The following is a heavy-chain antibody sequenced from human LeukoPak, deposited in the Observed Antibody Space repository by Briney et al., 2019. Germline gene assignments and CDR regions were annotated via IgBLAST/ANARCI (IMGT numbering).Heavy chain of an antibody. D-gene: IGHD6-6*01. CDR3: ARGSSSSSSYYFDY. Sequence: ASVKVSCKASGYTFTGYYMHWVRQAPGQGLEWMGWINPHSGGTNYAQKFQGRVTMTRDTSISTAYMELSRLRSDDTAVYYCARGSSSSSSYYFDYWGQGTLVTVSS. CDR2: INPHSGGT. J-gene: IGHJ4*02. CDR1: GYTFTGYY. V-gene: IGHV1-2*02.